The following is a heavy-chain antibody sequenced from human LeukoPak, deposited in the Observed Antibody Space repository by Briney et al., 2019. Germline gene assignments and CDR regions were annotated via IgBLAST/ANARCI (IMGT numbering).Heavy chain of an antibody. CDR3: AKADSSSWYVPYYYYYYMDV. CDR1: GFIFSSYA. CDR2: ISGSGIST. J-gene: IGHJ6*03. Sequence: GGSLRLSCAASGFIFSSYAMSWVRQAPGKGLEWVSAISGSGISTYYADSVKGRFTISRDNSKNTLYLQMNSLRAEDTAVYYCAKADSSSWYVPYYYYYYMDVWGKGTTVTVSS. V-gene: IGHV3-23*01. D-gene: IGHD6-13*01.